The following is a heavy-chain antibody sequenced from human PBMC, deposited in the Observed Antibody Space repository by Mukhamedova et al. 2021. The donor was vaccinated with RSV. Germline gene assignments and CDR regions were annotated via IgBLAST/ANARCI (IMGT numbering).Heavy chain of an antibody. CDR2: ISNLGGPI. Sequence: ISYISNLGGPIDYAASVKGRFTVSRDNAKNSLYLQLNSLGAEDTAVYYCVRESKVPDAPLDYWGQGTLVIVSS. CDR3: VRESKVPDAPLDY. V-gene: IGHV3-11*04. D-gene: IGHD2-2*01. J-gene: IGHJ4*02.